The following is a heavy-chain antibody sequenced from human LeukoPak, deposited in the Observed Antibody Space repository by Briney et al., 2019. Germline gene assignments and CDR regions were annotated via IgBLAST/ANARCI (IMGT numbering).Heavy chain of an antibody. CDR1: GGTFSSYA. J-gene: IGHJ4*02. CDR3: ARGYDILTGEGSFDY. D-gene: IGHD3-9*01. V-gene: IGHV1-69*13. Sequence: ASVKVSCKASGGTFSSYAISWVRQAPGPGLEWMGGIIPIFGTANYAQKFQGRVTITADESTSTAYMELSSLRSEDTAVYYCARGYDILTGEGSFDYWGQGTLVTVSS. CDR2: IIPIFGTA.